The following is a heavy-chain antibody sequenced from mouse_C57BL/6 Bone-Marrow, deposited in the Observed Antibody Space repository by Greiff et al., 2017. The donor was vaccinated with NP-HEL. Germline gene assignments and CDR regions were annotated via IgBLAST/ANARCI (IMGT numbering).Heavy chain of an antibody. V-gene: IGHV1-81*01. J-gene: IGHJ4*01. CDR1: GYTFTSYG. CDR2: IYPRSGNT. Sequence: QVQLKESGAELARPGASVKLSCKASGYTFTSYGISWVKQRTGQGLEWIGEIYPRSGNTYYNEKFKGKATLTADKSSSTAYMELRSLTSEDSAVYFCALTVYAIDYWGQGTSVTVSS. D-gene: IGHD4-1*01. CDR3: ALTVYAIDY.